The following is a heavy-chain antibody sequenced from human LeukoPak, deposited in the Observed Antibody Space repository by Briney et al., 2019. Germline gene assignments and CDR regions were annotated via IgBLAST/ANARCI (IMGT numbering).Heavy chain of an antibody. Sequence: GGSLRLSCAASGFTVSSNYMSWVRQAPGKGLEWVANINQDGSKKYYVDSVRGRFTISRDNAKNSLYLQMDSLRVEDTAMYHCATSRSFTTVREFDHWGQGTLVTVSS. CDR3: ATSRSFTTVREFDH. CDR2: INQDGSKK. V-gene: IGHV3-7*01. D-gene: IGHD4-17*01. CDR1: GFTVSSNY. J-gene: IGHJ4*02.